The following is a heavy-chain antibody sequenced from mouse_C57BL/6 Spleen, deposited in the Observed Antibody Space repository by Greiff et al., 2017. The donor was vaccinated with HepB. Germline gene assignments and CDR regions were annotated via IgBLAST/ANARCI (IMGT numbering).Heavy chain of an antibody. V-gene: IGHV5-4*01. CDR3: AREYYGSSSWYFDV. CDR1: GFTFSSYA. D-gene: IGHD1-1*01. CDR2: ISDGGSYT. Sequence: EVKLMESGGGLVKPGGSLKLSCAASGFTFSSYAMSWVRQTPEKRLEWVATISDGGSYTYYPDNVKGRFTISRDNAKNNLYLQMSQLKSEDTAMYYCAREYYGSSSWYFDVWGTGTTVTVSS. J-gene: IGHJ1*03.